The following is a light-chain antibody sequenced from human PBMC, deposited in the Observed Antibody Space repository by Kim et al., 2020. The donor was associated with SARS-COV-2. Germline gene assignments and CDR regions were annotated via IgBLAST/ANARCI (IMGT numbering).Light chain of an antibody. CDR1: QNIGGF. CDR3: QQRTNWPPWT. V-gene: IGKV3-11*01. Sequence: LSPGERATLSCRASQNIGGFLAWYQQRPGQTPRLLIYNASTTATGIPGRFSGIGSGTDFTLTISSLEPEDFAVYYCQQRTNWPPWTFGQGTKLEI. J-gene: IGKJ1*01. CDR2: NAS.